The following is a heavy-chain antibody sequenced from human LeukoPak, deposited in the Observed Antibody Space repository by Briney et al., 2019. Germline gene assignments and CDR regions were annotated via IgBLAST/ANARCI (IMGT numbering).Heavy chain of an antibody. CDR2: MNPNSGNT. J-gene: IGHJ6*03. CDR3: ARGMGYCSGGSCYPSLYYYYYMDV. CDR1: GYTFTSYD. V-gene: IGHV1-8*03. D-gene: IGHD2-15*01. Sequence: ASVKVSCKASGYTFTSYDINWVRQATGQGLEWMGWMNPNSGNTGYAQKFQGRVTITRNTSISTAYMELSSLRSEDTAVYYCARGMGYCSGGSCYPSLYYYYYMDVWGKGTTVTISS.